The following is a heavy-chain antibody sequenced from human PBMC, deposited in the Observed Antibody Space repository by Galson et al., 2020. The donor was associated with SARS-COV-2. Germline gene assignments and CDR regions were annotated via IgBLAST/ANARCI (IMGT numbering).Heavy chain of an antibody. J-gene: IGHJ6*02. CDR1: GFTFSDYY. CDR3: ARDGKCSGVRCSTYSYYYGMDV. Sequence: GGSLRLSCAASGFTFSDYYMSWIRQAPGKGLEWVSYITRSGTTIYYADSVKGRFTISRDNAKNSLYLQMNSLRAEDTAVYYCARDGKCSGVRCSTYSYYYGMDVWGQGTTVTVSS. V-gene: IGHV3-11*01. D-gene: IGHD2-15*01. CDR2: ITRSGTTI.